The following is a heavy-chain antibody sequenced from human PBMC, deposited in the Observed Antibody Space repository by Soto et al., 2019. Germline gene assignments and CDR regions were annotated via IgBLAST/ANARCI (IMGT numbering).Heavy chain of an antibody. D-gene: IGHD3-10*01. CDR2: IYYSGGT. CDR3: ARDPSGSGSYFDY. V-gene: IGHV4-31*03. CDR1: GGSISSGGYY. J-gene: IGHJ4*02. Sequence: QVQLQESGPGPVKPSQTLALTCTVSGGSISSGGYYWSWIRHHPGKCLEWIGYIYYSGGTYYNPSLQSRVTISVDTSKNQFSLKLSSVTAADTAVYYCARDPSGSGSYFDYWGQGTLVTVSS.